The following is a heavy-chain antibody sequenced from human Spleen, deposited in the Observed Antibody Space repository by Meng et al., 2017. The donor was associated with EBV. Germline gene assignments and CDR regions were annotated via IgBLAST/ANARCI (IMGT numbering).Heavy chain of an antibody. D-gene: IGHD3-16*01. J-gene: IGHJ4*02. CDR1: GGSFTGYY. CDR3: ARRGGVDY. Sequence: QGRLQPWAAGLLKPSVTRSLTCAVYGGSFTGYYWTWSRQPPGKGLEWIGEISRSGSTNYNPSLKSRVTISLDTSKNQFSLKLSSVTAADTAVYYCARRGGVDYWGQGTLVTVSS. V-gene: IGHV4-34*01. CDR2: ISRSGST.